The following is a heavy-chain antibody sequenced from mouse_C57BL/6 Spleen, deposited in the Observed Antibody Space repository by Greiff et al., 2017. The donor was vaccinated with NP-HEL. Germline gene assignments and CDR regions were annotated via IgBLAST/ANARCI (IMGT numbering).Heavy chain of an antibody. CDR1: GFTFSDYG. J-gene: IGHJ1*03. Sequence: EVKVVESGGGLVQPGGSLKLSCAASGFTFSDYGMAWVRQAPRKGPEWVAFISNLAYSIYYADTVTGRFTISRENAKNTLYLEMSSLRSEDTAMYYCARHEEKGYFDVWGTGTTVTVSS. V-gene: IGHV5-15*01. CDR3: ARHEEKGYFDV. CDR2: ISNLAYSI.